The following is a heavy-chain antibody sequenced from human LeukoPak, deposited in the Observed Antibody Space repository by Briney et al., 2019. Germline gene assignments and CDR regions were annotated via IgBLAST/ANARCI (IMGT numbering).Heavy chain of an antibody. J-gene: IGHJ5*02. CDR2: IYYGGST. CDR1: GGSISSSSYY. V-gene: IGHV4-39*07. D-gene: IGHD3-22*01. CDR3: ARVVVPLNWFDP. Sequence: SETLSLTCTVSGGSISSSSYYWGWIRQPPGKGLQWIGSIYYGGSTYYNPSLKSRVTISVDTSKNQFSLKLSSVTAADTAVYYCARVVVPLNWFDPWGQGTRVTVSS.